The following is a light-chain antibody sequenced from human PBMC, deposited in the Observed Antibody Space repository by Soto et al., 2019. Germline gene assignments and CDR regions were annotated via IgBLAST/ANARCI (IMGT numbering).Light chain of an antibody. Sequence: EIVLTQSPGTLSLSPGEIATLSFSASQSVSSSYLAWYQQKPGQAPRLLIYGASSRATGIPDRFSGSGSGTDFTLTISRLEPEDFAVYYCQQYGSWTFGRGTKVDIK. CDR3: QQYGSWT. J-gene: IGKJ1*01. CDR2: GAS. V-gene: IGKV3-20*01. CDR1: QSVSSSY.